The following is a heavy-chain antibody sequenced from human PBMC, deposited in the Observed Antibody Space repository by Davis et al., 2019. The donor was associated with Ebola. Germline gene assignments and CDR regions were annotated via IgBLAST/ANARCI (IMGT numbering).Heavy chain of an antibody. J-gene: IGHJ4*02. CDR2: INWNGGST. D-gene: IGHD6-13*01. CDR1: GFTFDDYG. Sequence: GESLKISCAASGFTFDDYGMSWVRQAPGKGLEWVSGINWNGGSTGYADSVKGRFTISRDNAKNSLYLQMNSLRAEDTALYYCARVNWGSSWYIDYWGQGTLVTVSS. CDR3: ARVNWGSSWYIDY. V-gene: IGHV3-20*04.